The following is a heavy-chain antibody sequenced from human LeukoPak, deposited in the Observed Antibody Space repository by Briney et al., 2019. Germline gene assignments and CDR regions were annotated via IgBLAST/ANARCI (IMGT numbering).Heavy chain of an antibody. CDR3: ARGRGDV. CDR1: GFTISSNY. J-gene: IGHJ6*04. V-gene: IGHV3-53*01. CDR2: IYSGGTT. Sequence: GGSLRLSCAASGFTISSNYMSWVRQAPGKGLEWVSVIYSGGTTYYADSVKGRFTISRDNPKNTLYLQMNSLRAEETAVYYCARGRGDVWGKGTTVTVSS. D-gene: IGHD3-10*01.